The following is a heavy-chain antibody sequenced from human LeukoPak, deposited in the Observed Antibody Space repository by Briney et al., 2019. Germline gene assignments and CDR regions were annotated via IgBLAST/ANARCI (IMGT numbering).Heavy chain of an antibody. CDR1: GFPVSSNY. J-gene: IGHJ4*02. CDR3: ARGYYDILTGYHEGYFDN. CDR2: IYDGGST. V-gene: IGHV3-66*01. Sequence: GGSLRLSCAASGFPVSSNYMSWIRQAPGKGLEWVSVIYDGGSTYYADSVKLRFTISRDISKNTLYLQMNSLRAEDTAVYYCARGYYDILTGYHEGYFDNWGQGTLVTVSS. D-gene: IGHD3-9*01.